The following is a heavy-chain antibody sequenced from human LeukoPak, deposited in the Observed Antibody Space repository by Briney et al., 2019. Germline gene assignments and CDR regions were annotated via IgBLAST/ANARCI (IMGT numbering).Heavy chain of an antibody. J-gene: IGHJ5*02. CDR2: ISSSSSYI. CDR3: ARDEYEYDFWSGYKGWFDP. D-gene: IGHD3-3*01. V-gene: IGHV3-21*01. Sequence: PGGSLRLSCAASGFTFSSYSMNWVRQAPGKGLEWVSSISSSSSYIYYADSVKGRFTISRDNAKNSLYLQMNSLRAEDTAVYYCARDEYEYDFWSGYKGWFDPWGQGTLVTVSS. CDR1: GFTFSSYS.